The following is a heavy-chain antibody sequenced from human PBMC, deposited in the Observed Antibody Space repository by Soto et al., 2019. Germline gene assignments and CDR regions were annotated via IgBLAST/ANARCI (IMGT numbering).Heavy chain of an antibody. CDR1: GYTFTSYY. J-gene: IGHJ4*02. CDR2: INPNSGGT. CDR3: AAGGIAAAGIDY. D-gene: IGHD6-13*01. V-gene: IGHV1-2*04. Sequence: GASVKISCKASGYTFTSYYMHWVRQAPGQGLEWMGWINPNSGGTNYAQKFQGWVTMTRDTSISTAYMELSRLRSDDTAVYYCAAGGIAAAGIDYWGQGTLVTVSS.